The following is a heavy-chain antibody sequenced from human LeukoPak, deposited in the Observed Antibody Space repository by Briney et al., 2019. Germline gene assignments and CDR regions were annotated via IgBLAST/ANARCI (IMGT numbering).Heavy chain of an antibody. V-gene: IGHV1-46*01. CDR2: INPSGGST. CDR3: ARGYSYGYVLAYYFDY. CDR1: GYTFTSYY. D-gene: IGHD5-18*01. J-gene: IGHJ4*02. Sequence: ASVKVSCKASGYTFTSYYMHWVRQAPGQGLEWMGIINPSGGSTSYAQKFQGRVTITRNTSISTAYMELSSLRSEDTAVYYCARGYSYGYVLAYYFDYWGQGTLVTVSS.